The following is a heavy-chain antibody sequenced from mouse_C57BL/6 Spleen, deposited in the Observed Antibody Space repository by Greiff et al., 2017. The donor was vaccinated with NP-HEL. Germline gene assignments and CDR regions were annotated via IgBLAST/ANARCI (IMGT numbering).Heavy chain of an antibody. CDR2: IDPSDSYT. D-gene: IGHD1-1*01. V-gene: IGHV1-59*01. Sequence: QVQLKQPGAELVRPGTSVKLSCKASGYTFTSYWMHWVKQRPGQGLEWIGVIDPSDSYTNYNQKFKGKATLTVDTSSSTAYMQLSSLTSEDSAVYYCARRLVVAPYWYFDVWGTGTTVTVSS. CDR3: ARRLVVAPYWYFDV. J-gene: IGHJ1*03. CDR1: GYTFTSYW.